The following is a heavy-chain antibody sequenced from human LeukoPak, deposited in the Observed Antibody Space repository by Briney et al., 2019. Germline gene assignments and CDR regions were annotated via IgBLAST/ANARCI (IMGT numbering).Heavy chain of an antibody. CDR2: TYYRSTWYN. Sequence: SQTLSLTCAISGDSVSSNSVTWNWIRQSPPRGLEWLGRTYYRSTWYNDYAVSVRGRITVNPDTTKNQFSLHLNSVTPEDTAVYYCARRLTQYDCFDPWGQGILVTVSS. D-gene: IGHD2-2*01. CDR3: ARRLTQYDCFDP. J-gene: IGHJ5*02. V-gene: IGHV6-1*01. CDR1: GDSVSSNSVT.